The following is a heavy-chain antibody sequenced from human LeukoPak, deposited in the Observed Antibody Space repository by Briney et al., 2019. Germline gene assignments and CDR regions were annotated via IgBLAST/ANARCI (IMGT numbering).Heavy chain of an antibody. Sequence: ASVKVSCKASGYTISNYDINWVRQAPGQGLEWMGEINTSSGGTNYAQKFQGRVTMTRDTSTSTVYMELSSLRSEDTALYLCARDPANGKPDAFDIWGQGTMVTVSS. CDR3: ARDPANGKPDAFDI. D-gene: IGHD1-26*01. CDR1: GYTISNYD. V-gene: IGHV1-46*01. J-gene: IGHJ3*02. CDR2: INTSSGGT.